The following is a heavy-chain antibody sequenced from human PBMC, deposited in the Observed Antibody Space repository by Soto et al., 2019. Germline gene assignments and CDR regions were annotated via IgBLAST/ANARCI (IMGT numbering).Heavy chain of an antibody. CDR2: IYPGDSDT. Sequence: PGESLKISCKGSGYSFTSYWIGWVRQMPGKGLEWMGIIYPGDSDTRYSPYFQGQVTISADKSISTAYLQWSSLKASDTAMYYCARASAMADQYRRKYYYYYGMDVWGQGTTVTVSS. J-gene: IGHJ6*02. V-gene: IGHV5-51*01. CDR1: GYSFTSYW. CDR3: ARASAMADQYRRKYYYYYGMDV. D-gene: IGHD5-18*01.